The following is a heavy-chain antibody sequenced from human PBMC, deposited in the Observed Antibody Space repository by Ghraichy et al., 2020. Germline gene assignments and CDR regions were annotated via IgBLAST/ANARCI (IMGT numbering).Heavy chain of an antibody. Sequence: SETLSLTCAVYGGSFSGYYWSWIRQPPGKGLEWIGEINHSGSTNYNPSLKSRVTISVDTSKNQFSLKLSSVTAADTAVYYCARGSLATIGAAFDYWGQGTLVTVSS. J-gene: IGHJ4*02. D-gene: IGHD5-24*01. CDR2: INHSGST. CDR1: GGSFSGYY. V-gene: IGHV4-34*01. CDR3: ARGSLATIGAAFDY.